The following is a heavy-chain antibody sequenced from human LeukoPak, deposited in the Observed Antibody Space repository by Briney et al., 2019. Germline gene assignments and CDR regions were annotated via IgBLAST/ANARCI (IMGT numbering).Heavy chain of an antibody. J-gene: IGHJ5*02. CDR3: ARDLVGAALNWFDP. V-gene: IGHV4-59*12. D-gene: IGHD1-26*01. CDR2: IYYSGST. Sequence: SETLSLTCTVSGGSISSYYWSWIRQPPGKGLEWIGYIYYSGSTNYNPSLKSRVTISVDTSKNQFSLKLSSVTAADTAVYYCARDLVGAALNWFDPWGQGTLVTVSS. CDR1: GGSISSYY.